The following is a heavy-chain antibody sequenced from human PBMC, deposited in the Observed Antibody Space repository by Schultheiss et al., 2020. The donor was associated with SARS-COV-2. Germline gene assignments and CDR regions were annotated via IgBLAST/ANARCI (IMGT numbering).Heavy chain of an antibody. CDR3: ARSPILYAFDY. CDR1: GFTFSSYA. CDR2: ISSSGSTI. D-gene: IGHD2-8*01. V-gene: IGHV3-48*03. J-gene: IGHJ4*02. Sequence: GGSLRLSCAASGFTFSSYAMRWVRQAPGKGLEWVSYISSSGSTIYYADSVKGRFTISRDNAKNSLYLQMNSLRAEDTAVYYCARSPILYAFDYWGQGTLVTVSS.